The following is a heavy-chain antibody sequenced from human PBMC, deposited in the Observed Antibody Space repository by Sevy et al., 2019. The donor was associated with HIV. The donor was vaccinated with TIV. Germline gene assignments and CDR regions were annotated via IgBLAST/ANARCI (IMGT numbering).Heavy chain of an antibody. Sequence: SETLSLTCTVSGGSISSSSYYWNWIRQPPGKGLEWIGSIYYTGSTYYKPSLKSRVTISKDTSKNQFCLKLTSVTAADTAVYYCARPEGLQLNYAMDVWGQRTTVTVSS. V-gene: IGHV4-39*01. CDR1: GGSISSSSYY. CDR3: ARPEGLQLNYAMDV. J-gene: IGHJ6*02. CDR2: IYYTGST. D-gene: IGHD3-3*01.